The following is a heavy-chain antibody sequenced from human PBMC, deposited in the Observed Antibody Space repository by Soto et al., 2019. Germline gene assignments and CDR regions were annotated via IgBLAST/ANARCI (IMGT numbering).Heavy chain of an antibody. CDR1: GFTFSNAW. CDR2: IRSNADGGTA. J-gene: IGHJ4*02. Sequence: EVQPVESGGGLVKPGGSLRLSCAASGFTFSNAWTNWVRQAPGKGLEWVGRIRSNADGGTADYAAPVKGRFTFSRDDSQNTLFQQMNSLKTEDTAVYFCTTSISGLVTGHWGQGTLVTVSS. D-gene: IGHD3-3*01. CDR3: TTSISGLVTGH. V-gene: IGHV3-15*07.